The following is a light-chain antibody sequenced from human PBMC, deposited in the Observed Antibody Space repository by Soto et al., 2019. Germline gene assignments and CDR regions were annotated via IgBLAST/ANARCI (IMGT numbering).Light chain of an antibody. V-gene: IGKV1-5*01. CDR3: QHYNSFPYT. CDR2: AAS. Sequence: DIPMTQSPSTLSASVGDRVTITCRASQSIGSWLAWYQQKPGKAPNLLIYAASSLESGVPSRFSGSGSGTEFTLTISSLQPDDFATYYCQHYNSFPYTFGQGTKLEIK. J-gene: IGKJ2*01. CDR1: QSIGSW.